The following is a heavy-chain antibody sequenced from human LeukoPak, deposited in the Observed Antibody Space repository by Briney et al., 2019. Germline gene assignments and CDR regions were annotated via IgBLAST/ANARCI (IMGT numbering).Heavy chain of an antibody. D-gene: IGHD2-15*01. CDR3: AREGRYCSGGSCYLPSYFDY. V-gene: IGHV3-74*01. CDR2: LSTDGSST. J-gene: IGHJ4*02. Sequence: GGSLRLSCAASGFSFRSYWMHWVRQAPGEGLVWVSRLSTDGSSTSYADSVKGRFTISRDNAKNSLYLQMNSLRAEDTAVYYCAREGRYCSGGSCYLPSYFDYWGQGTLVTVSS. CDR1: GFSFRSYW.